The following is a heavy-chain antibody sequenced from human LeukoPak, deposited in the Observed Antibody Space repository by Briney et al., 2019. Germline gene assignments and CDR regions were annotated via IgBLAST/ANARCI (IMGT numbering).Heavy chain of an antibody. J-gene: IGHJ6*02. D-gene: IGHD3-3*01. Sequence: SETLSLTCTVSGGSISSGGYYWSWIRQHPGKGLEWIGYIYYSGSTYYNPSLKSRVIISVDTSKNQFSLKLSSVTAADTAVYYCASTLRKITIFGVVTTHGMDVWGQGTTVTVSS. CDR3: ASTLRKITIFGVVTTHGMDV. V-gene: IGHV4-31*03. CDR2: IYYSGST. CDR1: GGSISSGGYY.